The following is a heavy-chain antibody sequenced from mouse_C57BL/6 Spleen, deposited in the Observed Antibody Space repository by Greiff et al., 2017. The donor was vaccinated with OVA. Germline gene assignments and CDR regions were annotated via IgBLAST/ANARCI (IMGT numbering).Heavy chain of an antibody. CDR3: ASYYGSPFAY. V-gene: IGHV2-6*01. CDR2: IWGVGST. D-gene: IGHD1-1*01. Sequence: VKLVESGPGLVAPSQSLSITCTVSGFSLTSYGVDWVRQSPGKGLEWLGVIWGVGSTNYNSALKSRLSISKDNSKSQVFLKMNSLQTDDTAMYYCASYYGSPFAYWGQGTLVTVSA. CDR1: GFSLTSYG. J-gene: IGHJ3*01.